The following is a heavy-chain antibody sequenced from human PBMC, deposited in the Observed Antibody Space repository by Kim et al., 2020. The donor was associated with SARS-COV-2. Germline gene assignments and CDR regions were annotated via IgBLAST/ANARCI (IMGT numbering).Heavy chain of an antibody. Sequence: GGSLRLSCAASGFTFSSYGMHWVRQAPGKGLEWVAVIWYDGSNKYYADSVKGRFTISRDNSKNTLYLQMNSLRAEDTAVYYCAKDLKTRSYYYYGMDVWGQGTTVTVSS. CDR2: IWYDGSNK. J-gene: IGHJ6*02. CDR3: AKDLKTRSYYYYGMDV. CDR1: GFTFSSYG. V-gene: IGHV3-33*06.